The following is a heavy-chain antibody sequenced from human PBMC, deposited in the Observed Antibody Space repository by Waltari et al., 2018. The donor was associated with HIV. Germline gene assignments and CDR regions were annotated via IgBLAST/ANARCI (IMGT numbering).Heavy chain of an antibody. V-gene: IGHV3-30-3*01. CDR3: ARGGGYSSSYYFDY. Sequence: QVQLVESGGGVVQPGRSLRLSCAASGFTFSSYAMHWVRQAPGKGLEWGAVISYDGSNKYYAYSGKGRFTISRDNSKNTLYLQMNSLRAEDTAVYYCARGGGYSSSYYFDYWGQGTLVTVSS. D-gene: IGHD5-12*01. J-gene: IGHJ4*02. CDR1: GFTFSSYA. CDR2: ISYDGSNK.